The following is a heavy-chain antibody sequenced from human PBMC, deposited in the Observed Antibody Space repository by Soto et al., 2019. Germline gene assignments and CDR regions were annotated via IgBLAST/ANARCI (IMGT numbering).Heavy chain of an antibody. V-gene: IGHV3-9*01. CDR3: AKAVGSYGNFDY. CDR2: ISWNSGSI. CDR1: GFTFDDYA. J-gene: IGHJ4*02. Sequence: EVQLVESGGGLVQPGRSLRLSCAASGFTFDDYAMQWVRQAPRKGLEWVSGISWNSGSIGYADSVKGRFTISRDNAKNSLYLQMNSLRAEDTALYYCAKAVGSYGNFDYWGQGTLVTVSS. D-gene: IGHD5-18*01.